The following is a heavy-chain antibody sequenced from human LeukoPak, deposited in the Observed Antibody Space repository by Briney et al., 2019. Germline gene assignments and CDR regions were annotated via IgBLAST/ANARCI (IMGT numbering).Heavy chain of an antibody. CDR2: IRSKAKSFAT. J-gene: IGHJ4*02. V-gene: IGHV3-73*01. CDR3: SRAYDTTGYYYIDY. Sequence: GGSLKLSCAASGFTFSGSTVHWVRQASGKGLEWVGRIRSKAKSFATAYAASVTGRFTISRDDSDNTAYLQMNSLKTEDTAVYYCSRAYDTTGYYYIDYWGQGTLVTVSP. D-gene: IGHD3-22*01. CDR1: GFTFSGST.